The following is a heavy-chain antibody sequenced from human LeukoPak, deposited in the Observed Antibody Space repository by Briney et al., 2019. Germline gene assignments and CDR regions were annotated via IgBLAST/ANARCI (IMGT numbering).Heavy chain of an antibody. CDR2: IIPILGIA. CDR1: GGTFSSYA. D-gene: IGHD3-9*01. J-gene: IGHJ6*02. V-gene: IGHV1-69*04. CDR3: ARAYDILTGYQGYYYGMDV. Sequence: SVTVSCKASGGTFSSYAISWVRQAPGQGLEWMGRIIPILGIANYAQKFQGRVTITADKSTSTAYMELSSLRSEDTAVYYCARAYDILTGYQGYYYGMDVWGQGTTVTVSS.